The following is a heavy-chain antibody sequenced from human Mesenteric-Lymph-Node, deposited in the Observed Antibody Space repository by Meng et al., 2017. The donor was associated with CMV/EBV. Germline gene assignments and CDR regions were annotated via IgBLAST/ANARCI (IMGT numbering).Heavy chain of an antibody. J-gene: IGHJ5*02. CDR3: ARQSEYNSGWYGGLGWFDP. CDR2: INLISGGT. V-gene: IGHV1-2*02. D-gene: IGHD6-13*01. Sequence: ASVKVSCKASGYTFTSYDINWVRQATGQGLEWMGWINLISGGTQYAEKFQGRVTMTRDTSISTAYMELRRLRSDDTAVYYCARQSEYNSGWYGGLGWFDPWGQGTLVTVSS. CDR1: GYTFTSYD.